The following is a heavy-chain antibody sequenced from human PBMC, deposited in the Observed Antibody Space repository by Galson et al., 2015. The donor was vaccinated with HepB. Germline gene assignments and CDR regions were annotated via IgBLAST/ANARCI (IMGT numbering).Heavy chain of an antibody. CDR1: GFTFSTYW. D-gene: IGHD2-15*01. V-gene: IGHV3-74*01. Sequence: SLRLSCAASGFTFSTYWMHWVRQTPGKGLVWVSRINSDGSGITYADSVKGRFTISRDNAKNTLYLQMNSLRAEDTAVYYCARGAKDIVVVVAATGLLDYWGQGTLVTVSS. CDR3: ARGAKDIVVVVAATGLLDY. J-gene: IGHJ4*02. CDR2: INSDGSGI.